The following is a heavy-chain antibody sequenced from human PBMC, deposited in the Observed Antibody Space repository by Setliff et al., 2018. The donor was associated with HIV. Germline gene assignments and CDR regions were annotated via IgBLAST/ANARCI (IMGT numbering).Heavy chain of an antibody. CDR2: YYTSGIT. CDR3: AREERTSWPRVDY. CDR1: GGSISSDNYY. V-gene: IGHV4-61*02. J-gene: IGHJ4*02. D-gene: IGHD6-13*01. Sequence: SETLSLTCTVSGGSISSDNYYWSWIRQPAGKGLEWIGRYYTSGITNDNPSIKSRVSISVDPSKNQFSLSLNSVTAADTALYYCAREERTSWPRVDYWGQGALVTVSS.